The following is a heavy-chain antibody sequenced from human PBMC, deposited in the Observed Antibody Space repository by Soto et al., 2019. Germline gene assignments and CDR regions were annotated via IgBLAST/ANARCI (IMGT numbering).Heavy chain of an antibody. J-gene: IGHJ5*02. Sequence: EVQLLESGGSLVQPGESLRLSCAGSGFTFSSYAIGWVRQAPGKGLEWVSSISGSGDSTYYADSVKGRFTISRDNSKNPLYLQMNSLRAEDTAVYYCAPDSSGHFPNWFDPWGQGTLVTVSS. CDR2: ISGSGDST. CDR1: GFTFSSYA. V-gene: IGHV3-23*01. D-gene: IGHD3-22*01. CDR3: APDSSGHFPNWFDP.